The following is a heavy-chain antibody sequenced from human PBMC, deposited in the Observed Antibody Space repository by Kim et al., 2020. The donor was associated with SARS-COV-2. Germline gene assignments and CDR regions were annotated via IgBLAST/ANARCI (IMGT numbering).Heavy chain of an antibody. J-gene: IGHJ3*02. CDR2: T. D-gene: IGHD1-1*01. Sequence: TYYADSVKGRFTISRDNSKNTLYLQMNSLTAEDTAVYYCASPWNLGAFDIWGQGTMVTISS. CDR3: ASPWNLGAFDI. V-gene: IGHV3-23*01.